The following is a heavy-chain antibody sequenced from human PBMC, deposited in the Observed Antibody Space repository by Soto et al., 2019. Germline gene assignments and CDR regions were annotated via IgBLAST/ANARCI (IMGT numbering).Heavy chain of an antibody. CDR3: VRGTNGWRGMDY. CDR2: ITEDGSGT. Sequence: GGSLRLSCATSGFTFSSYPIHWVRQAPGKGPVWVSRITEDGSGTTYADSVKGRFTVTRDNAKNTMYLQMSGLGAEDTAVYHCVRGTNGWRGMDYWSQGTMVTVSS. D-gene: IGHD2-8*01. V-gene: IGHV3-74*01. CDR1: GFTFSSYP. J-gene: IGHJ4*02.